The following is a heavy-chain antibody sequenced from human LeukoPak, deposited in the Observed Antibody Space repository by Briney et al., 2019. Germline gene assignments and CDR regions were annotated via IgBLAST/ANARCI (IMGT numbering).Heavy chain of an antibody. J-gene: IGHJ4*02. V-gene: IGHV1-3*01. CDR3: ARGFWNRGTWGPYYFDY. CDR1: GHIFTNHA. D-gene: IGHD3-3*01. CDR2: INAGNGDT. Sequence: ASVKLSCKASGHIFTNHAMQWVRQAPGQRLEWMGWINAGNGDTQYSQNFQGRFTITRDTSAGTVYMDLSSLRYEDTAVYYCARGFWNRGTWGPYYFDYWGQGTLVTVSS.